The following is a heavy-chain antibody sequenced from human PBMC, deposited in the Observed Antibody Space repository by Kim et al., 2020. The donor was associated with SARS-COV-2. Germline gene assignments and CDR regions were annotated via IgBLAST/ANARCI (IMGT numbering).Heavy chain of an antibody. V-gene: IGHV3-64*01. D-gene: IGHD3-22*01. J-gene: IGHJ4*02. CDR3: ARDKDYYDSGGYFTGYYFDY. Sequence: RFTISRDNSKNTLYLQMGSLRAEDMAVYYCARDKDYYDSGGYFTGYYFDYWGQGTLVTVSS.